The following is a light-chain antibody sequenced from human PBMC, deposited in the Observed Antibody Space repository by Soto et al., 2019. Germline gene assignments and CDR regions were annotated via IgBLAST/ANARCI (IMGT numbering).Light chain of an antibody. CDR2: DVS. Sequence: QAVVTQPRSVSGSPGQSVTISCTGTSSDVGGYNYVSWYQQHPSKAPKLMIYDVSKRPSGVPDRFSGSKSGNTASLTISGLQAEDEADYYCCSYAGSYTWVFGGGTQLTVL. J-gene: IGLJ3*02. CDR1: SSDVGGYNY. V-gene: IGLV2-11*01. CDR3: CSYAGSYTWV.